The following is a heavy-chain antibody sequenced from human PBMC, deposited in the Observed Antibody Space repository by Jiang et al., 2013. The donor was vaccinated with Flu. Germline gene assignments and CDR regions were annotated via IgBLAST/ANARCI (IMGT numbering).Heavy chain of an antibody. D-gene: IGHD6-13*01. J-gene: IGHJ1*01. Sequence: QLLESGGGVVQSGGSLRLSCAASGFTFSSYGMHWVRQAPVKGLEWVALILYDGSYKYYADSVKGRFTISRDNSKNTLYLQMSSLRAEDTAVYYCATDTQHRVLQQWGQGTLVTVTS. CDR3: ATDTQHRVLQQ. CDR1: GFTFSSYG. V-gene: IGHV3-30*02. CDR2: ILYDGSYK.